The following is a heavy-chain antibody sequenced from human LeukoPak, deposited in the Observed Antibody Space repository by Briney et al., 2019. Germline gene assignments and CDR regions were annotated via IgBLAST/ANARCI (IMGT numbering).Heavy chain of an antibody. CDR3: ARDKSGGNYYYYMDV. D-gene: IGHD5-12*01. CDR1: GGSISSSSYY. Sequence: SETLSLTCTVSGGSISSSSYYWSWIRQPAGKGLEWIGRIYTSGSTNYNPSLKSRVTMSVDTSKNQFSLKLSSVTAADTAVYYCARDKSGGNYYYYMDVWGKGTTVTVSS. V-gene: IGHV4-61*02. J-gene: IGHJ6*03. CDR2: IYTSGST.